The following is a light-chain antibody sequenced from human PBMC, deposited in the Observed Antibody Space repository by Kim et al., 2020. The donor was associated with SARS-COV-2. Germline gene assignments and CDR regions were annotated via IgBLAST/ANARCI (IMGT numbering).Light chain of an antibody. CDR1: ITDIGSYNY. Sequence: QSVLTQPASVSGSPGQSITISCTGTITDIGSYNYVSWYQQHPGKVPKVIISDVSNRPSGVSDRFFGSKSVNTASLTISGLQAEDEADYYCSSYTSSSTLVFGGGTKVTVL. V-gene: IGLV2-14*03. J-gene: IGLJ2*01. CDR3: SSYTSSSTLV. CDR2: DVS.